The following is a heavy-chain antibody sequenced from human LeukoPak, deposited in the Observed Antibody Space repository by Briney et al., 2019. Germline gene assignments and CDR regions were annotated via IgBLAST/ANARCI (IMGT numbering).Heavy chain of an antibody. CDR1: GDSISSGSYY. CDR3: ASRHSKQQPYYYYMDI. CDR2: IYSNGDT. V-gene: IGHV4-61*02. J-gene: IGHJ6*03. Sequence: SETLSLTCTVSGDSISSGSYYWSWIRQPAGKGLEWIGRIYSNGDTKFNPSLKSRVTISLDTSKNQFSLKLSSATAADTAVYYCASRHSKQQPYYYYMDIWGKGTTLTVSS. D-gene: IGHD6-13*01.